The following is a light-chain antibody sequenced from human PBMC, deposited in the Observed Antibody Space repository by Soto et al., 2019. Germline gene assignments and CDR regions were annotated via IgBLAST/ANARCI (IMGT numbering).Light chain of an antibody. Sequence: QRTQSKSSLSASVGDRVTITCRAGQSIFSSLNWYQQRPGKAPTLLIYAASSLQSGVPSRFRGSGYGTDFALTITSLQPEDFATYYCQQSYNSPPITFGQGTLLEIK. CDR1: QSIFSS. V-gene: IGKV1-39*01. J-gene: IGKJ5*01. CDR3: QQSYNSPPIT. CDR2: AAS.